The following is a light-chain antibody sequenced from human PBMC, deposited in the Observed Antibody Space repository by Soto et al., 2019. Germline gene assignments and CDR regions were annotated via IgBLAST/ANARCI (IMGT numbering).Light chain of an antibody. Sequence: DIQLTQSPSFLSAFVGDTVTITCRASQAMSTYLAWYQQKPEKVPKLLIRSASTLQSGVPPRFSGGGSGTEFTLTSSTLQPDDSGIYYCQQLNGYQLAFGGGTNVEIK. V-gene: IGKV1-9*01. CDR1: QAMSTY. CDR2: SAS. CDR3: QQLNGYQLA. J-gene: IGKJ4*01.